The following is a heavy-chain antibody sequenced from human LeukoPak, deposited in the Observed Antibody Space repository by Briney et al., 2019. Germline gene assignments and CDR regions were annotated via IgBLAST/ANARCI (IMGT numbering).Heavy chain of an antibody. D-gene: IGHD3-3*01. CDR2: ISAYNGKT. J-gene: IGHJ5*02. Sequence: SVKLSCKASGYTFTSYGISWVRQAPGQGLEWMGWISAYNGKTNYAQKLQGRVTMTTDTSTSTAYMELRSLRSDDTAVYYCARDNVPSPVYDFWSGYYGGWFDPWGKGALVTVSS. V-gene: IGHV1-18*01. CDR1: GYTFTSYG. CDR3: ARDNVPSPVYDFWSGYYGGWFDP.